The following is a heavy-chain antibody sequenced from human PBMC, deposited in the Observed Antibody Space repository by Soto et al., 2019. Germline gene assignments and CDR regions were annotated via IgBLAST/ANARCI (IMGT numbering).Heavy chain of an antibody. CDR3: ARVIAARPVYYYYYGMDV. J-gene: IGHJ6*02. D-gene: IGHD6-6*01. Sequence: GGSLRLSCAASGFTFSSYSMNWVRQAPGQGLEWVSYISSSSSTIYYADSVKGRFTISRDNAKNSLYLQMNSLRDEDTAVYYCARVIAARPVYYYYYGMDVWGQGTTVTVSS. CDR1: GFTFSSYS. CDR2: ISSSSSTI. V-gene: IGHV3-48*02.